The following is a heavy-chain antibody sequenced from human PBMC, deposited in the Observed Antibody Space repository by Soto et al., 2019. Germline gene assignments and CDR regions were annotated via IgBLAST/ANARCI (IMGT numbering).Heavy chain of an antibody. CDR1: GGTFSSYS. CDR2: IVVGSGNT. V-gene: IGHV1-58*02. Sequence: SVKVSCKASGGTFSSYSISWVRQARVQRLEWMGWIVVGSGNTNYEQKFQERVTITRDMSTSTVHMELSSLRSEDTAGYYCAAELYSGGSCCSFDIWGQGTMVTVSS. CDR3: AAELYSGGSCCSFDI. J-gene: IGHJ3*02. D-gene: IGHD2-15*01.